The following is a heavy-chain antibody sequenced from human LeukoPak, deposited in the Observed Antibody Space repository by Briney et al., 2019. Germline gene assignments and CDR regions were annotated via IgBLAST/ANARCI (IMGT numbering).Heavy chain of an antibody. CDR2: IYYSGST. CDR3: ARVLVRWVNYYFDY. J-gene: IGHJ4*02. D-gene: IGHD4-23*01. V-gene: IGHV4-61*01. Sequence: ASETLSLTCTVSGGSISSSSYYWSWIRQPPGKGLEWIGYIYYSGSTNYNPSLKSRVTISVDTSKNQFSLKLSPVTAADTAVYYCARVLVRWVNYYFDYWGQGTLVTVSS. CDR1: GGSISSSSYY.